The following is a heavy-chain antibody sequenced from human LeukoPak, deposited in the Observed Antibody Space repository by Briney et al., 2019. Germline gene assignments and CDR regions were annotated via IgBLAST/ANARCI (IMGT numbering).Heavy chain of an antibody. Sequence: GGSVRLSCAPSGFNFSSYAMSWVRQAPGKGLEGVAFIRYDGSNKYYADSVKGRFTISRDNSKNTLYLQMNSLRAEDTAVYYCAKDYECQLLYRGVRSAEYFQHWGQGTLVTVSS. CDR3: AKDYECQLLYRGVRSAEYFQH. J-gene: IGHJ1*01. CDR2: IRYDGSNK. CDR1: GFNFSSYA. V-gene: IGHV3-30*02. D-gene: IGHD2-2*02.